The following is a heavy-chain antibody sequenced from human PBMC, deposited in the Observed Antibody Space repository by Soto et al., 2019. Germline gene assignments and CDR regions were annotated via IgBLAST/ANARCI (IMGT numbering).Heavy chain of an antibody. J-gene: IGHJ6*02. CDR3: VRHTTYYYYGIDV. CDR2: IYYSGNT. CDR1: DGSINRRSYY. V-gene: IGHV4-39*01. D-gene: IGHD1-1*01. Sequence: PSETLSLTCTVSDGSINRRSYYWGWIRQPPGKGLEWIGTIYYSGNTYYNSSLKNRVTISGDTSRNQFSLRLTSVTAADTAVYYCVRHTTYYYYGIDVWGQGTTVT.